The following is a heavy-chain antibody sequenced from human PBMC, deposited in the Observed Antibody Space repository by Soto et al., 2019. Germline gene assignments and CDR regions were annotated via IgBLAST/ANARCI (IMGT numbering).Heavy chain of an antibody. CDR3: AKGPKGYCSGGSCFWFDP. Sequence: PWGSLRLSCATSGFTFISYAMSWFRQSALKWLEWVSGISGSGGSTFYADSVKGRFTVSRDNYKNALYLQVNSLRADDTAVYYCAKGPKGYCSGGSCFWFDPWGQGTLVTVSS. CDR1: GFTFISYA. D-gene: IGHD2-15*01. V-gene: IGHV3-23*01. CDR2: ISGSGGST. J-gene: IGHJ5*02.